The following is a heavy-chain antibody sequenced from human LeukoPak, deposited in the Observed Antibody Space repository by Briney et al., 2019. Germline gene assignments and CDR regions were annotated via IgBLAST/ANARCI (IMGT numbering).Heavy chain of an antibody. V-gene: IGHV3-9*01. D-gene: IGHD1-26*01. CDR2: ISWNSGSI. J-gene: IGHJ4*02. Sequence: PGRSLRLSCAASGFTFDDYAMHWVRQAPGKGLGWVSGISWNSGSIGYADSVKGRFTISRDNAKNTLSLQMNSLRAEDTAVYYCAKGATGSLYYFDYWGQGTLVTVSS. CDR1: GFTFDDYA. CDR3: AKGATGSLYYFDY.